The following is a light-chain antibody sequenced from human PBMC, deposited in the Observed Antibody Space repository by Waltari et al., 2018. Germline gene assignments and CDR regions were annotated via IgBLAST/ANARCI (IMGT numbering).Light chain of an antibody. CDR2: EDS. CDR1: ALPKKY. V-gene: IGLV3-10*01. J-gene: IGLJ2*01. CDR3: YSTDSSGNHRV. Sequence: SYELTXXXXVSVSPGQTARITCSGAALPKKYAYWYQQKSGQAPVLVIYEDSKRPSGIPERFSGSSSGTMATLTISGAQVEDEADYYCYSTDSSGNHRVFGGGTKLTVL.